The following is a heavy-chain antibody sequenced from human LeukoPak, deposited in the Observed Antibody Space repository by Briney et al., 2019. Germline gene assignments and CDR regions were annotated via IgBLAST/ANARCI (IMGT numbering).Heavy chain of an antibody. J-gene: IGHJ4*02. CDR2: ISYDGSKR. D-gene: IGHD4-17*01. CDR3: GGETTVTPEFDY. V-gene: IGHV3-30*04. Sequence: PGGSLRLSCAASGFTFSTYSMHWVRQAPGKGLQWVALISYDGSKRYYADSVKGRFTISRDNSKNTLYLQMNSLRAEDTAVYYCGGETTVTPEFDYWGQGTLVTVSS. CDR1: GFTFSTYS.